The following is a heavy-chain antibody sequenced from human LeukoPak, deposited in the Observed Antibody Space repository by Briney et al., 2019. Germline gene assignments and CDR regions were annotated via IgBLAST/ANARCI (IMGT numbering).Heavy chain of an antibody. V-gene: IGHV4-39*01. Sequence: SETLSLTCTVSGGSLSSSSYYWGWVRQPPGKGLEWIGSIYYSGNTYYSPSLKSRVTISVDTSKNQFSLKLSSVTAADTAVYYCARSPGFYSYYMDVWGKGTTVTISS. CDR1: GGSLSSSSYY. J-gene: IGHJ6*03. CDR3: ARSPGFYSYYMDV. CDR2: IYYSGNT. D-gene: IGHD1-1*01.